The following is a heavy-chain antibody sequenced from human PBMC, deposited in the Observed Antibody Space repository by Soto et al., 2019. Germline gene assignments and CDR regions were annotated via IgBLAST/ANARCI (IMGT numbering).Heavy chain of an antibody. CDR3: ARVYRSAWWALDS. Sequence: QVPLVQSGAEVNKPGASVKVSCETSGYTFLDSGLSWVRQAPVQGLEWMGWVSTYNGTTNPAQRFQGRVTLSTHTSTMMSYLQLTSLRLDDTAIYYCARVYRSAWWALDSRGHGTLVTVAS. D-gene: IGHD6-25*01. CDR1: GYTFLDSG. J-gene: IGHJ5*01. CDR2: VSTYNGTT. V-gene: IGHV1-18*04.